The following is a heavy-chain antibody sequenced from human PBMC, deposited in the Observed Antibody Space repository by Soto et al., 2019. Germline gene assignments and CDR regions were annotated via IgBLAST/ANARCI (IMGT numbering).Heavy chain of an antibody. Sequence: GGSLRLSCAASGFTVRNNYMNWVRQAPGKGLEWLSIIYIGGSTYYADSVMGRFTISRDISKNTLYLQMNSLRVDDTAVYYCARSAHLGDLTLHFDSWGLGTLVTVSS. D-gene: IGHD3-16*01. CDR1: GFTVRNNY. CDR2: IYIGGST. J-gene: IGHJ4*02. V-gene: IGHV3-66*01. CDR3: ARSAHLGDLTLHFDS.